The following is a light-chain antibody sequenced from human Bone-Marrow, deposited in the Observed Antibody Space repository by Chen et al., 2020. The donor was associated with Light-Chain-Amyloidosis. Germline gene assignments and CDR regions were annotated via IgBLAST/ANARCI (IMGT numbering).Light chain of an antibody. V-gene: IGLV3-21*02. J-gene: IGLJ3*02. CDR3: QVWDRSSGRPV. CDR1: NIGSTS. Sequence: SYVLTQPSSVSVAPGQTATIACGGNNIGSTSVHWYQQTPGQAPLLVVYDDSDRPSGIPGRLSGSNSGNAATLTISRVGAGDGADYYCQVWDRSSGRPVFGGGTKLTVL. CDR2: DDS.